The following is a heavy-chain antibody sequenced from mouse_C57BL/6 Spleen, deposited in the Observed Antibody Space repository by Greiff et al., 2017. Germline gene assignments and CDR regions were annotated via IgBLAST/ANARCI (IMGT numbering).Heavy chain of an antibody. CDR2: INPGSGGT. D-gene: IGHD1-1*01. J-gene: IGHJ2*01. CDR1: GYAFTNYL. V-gene: IGHV1-54*01. Sequence: QVQLKESGAELVRPGTSVKVSCKASGYAFTNYLIEWVKQRPGQGLEWIGVINPGSGGTNYNEKFKGKATLTADKSSSTAYMQLSSLTSEDAAVYFCAREDYGSSYWGQGTTLTVSS. CDR3: AREDYGSSY.